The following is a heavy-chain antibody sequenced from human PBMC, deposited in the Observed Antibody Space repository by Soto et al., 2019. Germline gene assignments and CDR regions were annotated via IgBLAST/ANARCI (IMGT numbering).Heavy chain of an antibody. CDR2: INAGNGNT. Sequence: GASVKVSCKASGYTFTSYAMHWVRQAPGQRLEWMGWINAGNGNTKYSQKFQGRVTITRDTSASTAYMEQSSLRSEDTAVYYCARDPSYYGMDVWGQGTTVTVSS. J-gene: IGHJ6*02. V-gene: IGHV1-3*01. CDR3: ARDPSYYGMDV. CDR1: GYTFTSYA.